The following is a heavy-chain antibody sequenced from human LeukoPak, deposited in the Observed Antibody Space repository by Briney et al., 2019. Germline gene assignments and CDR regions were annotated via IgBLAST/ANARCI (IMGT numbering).Heavy chain of an antibody. Sequence: PSETLSLTCAVYGGSFSGYYWSWIRQPPGKGLEWIGEINHSGSTNYNPSLKSRVTISVDTSKNQFSLKLSSVSAADTAVYYCARGREDIVVVVVATLYGMDVWGQGTTVTASS. J-gene: IGHJ6*02. V-gene: IGHV4-34*01. D-gene: IGHD2-15*01. CDR2: INHSGST. CDR3: ARGREDIVVVVVATLYGMDV. CDR1: GGSFSGYY.